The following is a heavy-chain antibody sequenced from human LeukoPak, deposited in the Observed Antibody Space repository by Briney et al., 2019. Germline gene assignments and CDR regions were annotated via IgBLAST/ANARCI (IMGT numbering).Heavy chain of an antibody. V-gene: IGHV4-39*01. CDR3: ASQRRDGYHDAFDI. CDR2: IFYSGAT. CDR1: GGSISNSRYY. Sequence: KPSETLSLTCSVSGGSISNSRYYWGWLRQPPGKGLEWIGSIFYSGATNSNPSLRSRLTISVDTSKNQFSLKLSSVTAADTAVYYCASQRRDGYHDAFDIWGQGTMVTVSS. D-gene: IGHD5-24*01. J-gene: IGHJ3*02.